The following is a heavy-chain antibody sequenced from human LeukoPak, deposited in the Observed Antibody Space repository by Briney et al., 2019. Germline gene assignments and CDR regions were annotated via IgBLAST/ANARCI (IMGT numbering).Heavy chain of an antibody. CDR1: GXTVSSNY. D-gene: IGHD6-19*01. CDR2: IYSGGST. V-gene: IGHV3-53*01. CDR3: ARVPYSSGWYFDY. Sequence: QPGGSLRLSCAASGXTVSSNYMSWVRQVPGKGLEWVSVIYSGGSTYYADSVKGRFTISRDNSKNTLYLQMNRLRGEDTAVYYCARVPYSSGWYFDYWGQGTLVTVSS. J-gene: IGHJ4*02.